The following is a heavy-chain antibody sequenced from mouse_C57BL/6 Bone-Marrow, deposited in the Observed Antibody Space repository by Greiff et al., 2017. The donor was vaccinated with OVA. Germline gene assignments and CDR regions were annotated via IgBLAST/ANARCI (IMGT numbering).Heavy chain of an antibody. CDR3: ANSSVDD. J-gene: IGHJ1*03. CDR1: GYTFTDYC. Sequence: EVQLQQSVPELVKPGASVKISCKASGYTFTDYCMHWVKQSHGKGLEWIGDISPNSGSTSYTATFTSMATLTVDKSSSKAYVELRSLTAEDSEVYNCANSSVDDWGKGTTVTVSS. D-gene: IGHD1-1*01. CDR2: ISPNSGST. V-gene: IGHV1-26*01.